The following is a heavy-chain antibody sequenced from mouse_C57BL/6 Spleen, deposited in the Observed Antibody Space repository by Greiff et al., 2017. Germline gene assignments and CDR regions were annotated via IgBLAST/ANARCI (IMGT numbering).Heavy chain of an antibody. CDR2: ISYDGSN. J-gene: IGHJ3*01. CDR3: ARSYGYDVAWFAY. D-gene: IGHD2-2*01. CDR1: GYSITSGYY. V-gene: IGHV3-6*01. Sequence: EVQLQESGPGLVKPSQSLSLTCSVTGYSITSGYYWNWIRQFPGNKLEWMCYISYDGSNKYNPSLKNRISITRDTSKNQFFLKLNSVTTEDTATYYCARSYGYDVAWFAYWGQGTLVTVSA.